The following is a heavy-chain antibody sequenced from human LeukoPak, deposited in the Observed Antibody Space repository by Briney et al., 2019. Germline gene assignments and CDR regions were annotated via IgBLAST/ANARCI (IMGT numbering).Heavy chain of an antibody. Sequence: PSETLSLTCAVYGVSFSGYYWSWIRQPPGKGLEWIGEINHGGSTNYNPSLKSRVTISVDTSKNQFSLKLSSVTAADTAVYYCARAYDSLWITDAFDIWGQGTMVTVSS. V-gene: IGHV4-34*01. J-gene: IGHJ3*02. CDR2: INHGGST. CDR3: ARAYDSLWITDAFDI. D-gene: IGHD5-12*01. CDR1: GVSFSGYY.